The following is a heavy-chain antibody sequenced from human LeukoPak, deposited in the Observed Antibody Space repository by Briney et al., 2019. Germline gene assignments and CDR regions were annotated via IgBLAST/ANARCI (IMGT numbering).Heavy chain of an antibody. Sequence: SETLSLTCTVSGGSIRSSSYYWGWIRQPPGKGLEWIGNIYYSGSTYYNPSLKSRVTISVDTSKNQFSLKLSSVTAADTAVYYCARRRYCSGGSCYETYYFDYWGQGTLVTVSS. V-gene: IGHV4-39*01. J-gene: IGHJ4*02. CDR1: GGSIRSSSYY. CDR2: IYYSGST. CDR3: ARRRYCSGGSCYETYYFDY. D-gene: IGHD2-15*01.